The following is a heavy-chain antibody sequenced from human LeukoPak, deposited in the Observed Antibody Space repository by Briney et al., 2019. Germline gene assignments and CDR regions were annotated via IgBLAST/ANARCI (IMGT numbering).Heavy chain of an antibody. V-gene: IGHV1-18*01. Sequence: ASVKVSCKASGYTFTSYGISWVRQAPGQGLEWMGWISAYNGNTNYAQKLQGRVTMTTDTSTSTAYMELRSLRSDDTAVYYCARLLSSTGWYEAYYFDYWGQGTLVTVSS. CDR1: GYTFTSYG. D-gene: IGHD6-19*01. CDR2: ISAYNGNT. J-gene: IGHJ4*02. CDR3: ARLLSSTGWYEAYYFDY.